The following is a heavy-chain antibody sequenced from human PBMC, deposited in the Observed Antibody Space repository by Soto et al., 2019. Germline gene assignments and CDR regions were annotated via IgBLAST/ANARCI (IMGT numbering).Heavy chain of an antibody. CDR1: GGSISGYY. CDR3: ARDLWGYCGTDCYPLDV. V-gene: IGHV4-59*01. Sequence: SEALSLTCTVSGGSISGYYWRWIRQPPGKGLEWIGYMYNTGSTVYNPSFKSRVTISVDTSKNQFSLKLNSVTAADTAVYYCARDLWGYCGTDCYPLDVWGQGTTVT. CDR2: MYNTGST. D-gene: IGHD2-21*02. J-gene: IGHJ6*02.